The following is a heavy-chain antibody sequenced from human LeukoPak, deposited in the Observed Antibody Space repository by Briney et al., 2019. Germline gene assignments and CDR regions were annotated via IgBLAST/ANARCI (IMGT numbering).Heavy chain of an antibody. CDR3: AKGYMGAADY. D-gene: IGHD1-26*01. CDR2: ISGGGGST. CDR1: GFTFSSYA. V-gene: IGHV3-23*01. J-gene: IGHJ4*02. Sequence: GGSLRLSCAASGFTFSSYAMSWVRQVPGRGLEWVSAISGGGGSTYYADSVKGRFTISRDNSKNTLYLQMNSLRAEDTAVYYCAKGYMGAADYWGQGTLVIVSS.